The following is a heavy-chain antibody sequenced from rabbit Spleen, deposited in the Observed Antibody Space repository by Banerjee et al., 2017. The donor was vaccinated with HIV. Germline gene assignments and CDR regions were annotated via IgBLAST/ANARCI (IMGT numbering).Heavy chain of an antibody. J-gene: IGHJ6*01. Sequence: QSLEESGGDLVKPGASLTLTCTASGFSLSSTYYICWVRQAPGKGLEWIGCGYPSGIGSTYDAWAKRGLSISSKSSATAATQITTSRAAADTATYCGARDRGSDDYPFGLWGPGTLVTVS. D-gene: IGHD1-1*01. CDR1: GFSLSSTYY. V-gene: IGHV1S40*01. CDR3: ARDRGSDDYPFGL. CDR2: GYPSGIGST.